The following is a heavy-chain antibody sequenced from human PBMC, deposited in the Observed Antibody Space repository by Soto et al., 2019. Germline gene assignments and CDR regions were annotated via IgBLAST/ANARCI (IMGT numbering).Heavy chain of an antibody. Sequence: PGGSLRLSCAASGFTFSSYGMHWVRQAPGKGLEWVAVIWYDGSNKYYADSVKGRFTISRDNSKNTLYLQMNSLRAEDTAVYYCARDLADVDTAMVYAYWGQGTPVTVSS. D-gene: IGHD5-18*01. J-gene: IGHJ4*02. CDR3: ARDLADVDTAMVYAY. V-gene: IGHV3-33*01. CDR2: IWYDGSNK. CDR1: GFTFSSYG.